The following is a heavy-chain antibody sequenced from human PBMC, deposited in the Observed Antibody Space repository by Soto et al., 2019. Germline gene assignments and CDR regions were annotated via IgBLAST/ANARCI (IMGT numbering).Heavy chain of an antibody. V-gene: IGHV4-31*03. J-gene: IGHJ4*02. CDR3: ARRYCSGGSCLDFDY. CDR2: IYYSGST. CDR1: GGSISSGGYY. D-gene: IGHD2-15*01. Sequence: SETLSLTCTVSGGSISSGGYYWSWIRQHPGKGLEWIGYIYYSGSTYYNPSLKSRVTISVDTSKNQFSLKLSSVTAADTAVYYCARRYCSGGSCLDFDYWGQGTLVTV.